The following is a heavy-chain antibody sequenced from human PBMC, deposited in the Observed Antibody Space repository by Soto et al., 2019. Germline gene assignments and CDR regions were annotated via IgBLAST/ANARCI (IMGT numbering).Heavy chain of an antibody. J-gene: IGHJ6*02. CDR2: ISSSSSTI. D-gene: IGHD1-7*01. V-gene: IGHV3-48*02. Sequence: LRLSCAASGFTFSSYSMNWVRQAPGKGLEWVSYISSSSSTIYYADSVKGRFTISRDNAKNSLYLQMNSLRDEDTAVYYCARCITGTTQYYYYYYGMDVWGQGTTVTVSS. CDR3: ARCITGTTQYYYYYYGMDV. CDR1: GFTFSSYS.